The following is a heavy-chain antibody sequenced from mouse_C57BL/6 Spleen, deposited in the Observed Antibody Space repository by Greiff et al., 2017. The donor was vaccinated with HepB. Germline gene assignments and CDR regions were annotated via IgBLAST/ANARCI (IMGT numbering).Heavy chain of an antibody. CDR3: ARSPLDYGSSDYYAMDY. CDR1: GFSLSTSGMG. J-gene: IGHJ4*01. D-gene: IGHD1-1*01. Sequence: QVTLKECGPGILQSSQTLSLTCSFSGFSLSTSGMGVSWIRQPSGKGLEWLAHIYWDDDKRYNPSLKSRLTISKDTSRNQVFLKITSVDTADTATYYCARSPLDYGSSDYYAMDYWGQGTSVTVSS. CDR2: IYWDDDK. V-gene: IGHV8-12*01.